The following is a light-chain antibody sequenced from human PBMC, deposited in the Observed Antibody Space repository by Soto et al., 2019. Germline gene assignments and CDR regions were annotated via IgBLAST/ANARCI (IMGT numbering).Light chain of an antibody. CDR1: SSNIGTRYD. CDR2: RNT. CDR3: QSYDTSLRCIV. J-gene: IGLJ2*01. V-gene: IGLV1-40*01. Sequence: QSVLTQPPSVSGAPGQRVNISCTGSSSNIGTRYDVHWYQQLPGTAPKLLIYRNTDRPSGVPDRFSGSKSGTSASLAIAGLQAEDEGDYYCQSYDTSLRCIVFGGGTQLTVL.